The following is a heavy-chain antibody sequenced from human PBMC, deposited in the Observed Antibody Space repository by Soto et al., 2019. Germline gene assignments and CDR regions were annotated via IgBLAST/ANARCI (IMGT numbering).Heavy chain of an antibody. CDR2: IYSSGNA. Sequence: PSETLSLTCSVSLDSISNSYWTWIRQPAGKGLEWIGHIYSSGNANYNPSLKSRVTMSLDTSKNQFSLSLKSGTAADTAIYYCAKGRGFYSDNYLHPCGQGTQVTVSS. V-gene: IGHV4-4*07. D-gene: IGHD3-22*01. J-gene: IGHJ5*02. CDR3: AKGRGFYSDNYLHP. CDR1: LDSISNSY.